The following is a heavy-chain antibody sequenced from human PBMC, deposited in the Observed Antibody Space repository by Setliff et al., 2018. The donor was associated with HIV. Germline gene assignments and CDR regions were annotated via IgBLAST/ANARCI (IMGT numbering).Heavy chain of an antibody. Sequence: SETLSLTCTASYATISTADYYWSWIRQPPGKGLGWIGFVSYTGTTHYNPSLKSRLTISIDTSKNQFSLKLSSVTAADTAVYYCARQEGYCSSTSCYAGSFMGYYYMDVWGKGTTVTVSS. CDR1: YATISTADYY. CDR3: ARQEGYCSSTSCYAGSFMGYYYMDV. D-gene: IGHD2-2*01. CDR2: VSYTGTT. V-gene: IGHV4-30-4*01. J-gene: IGHJ6*03.